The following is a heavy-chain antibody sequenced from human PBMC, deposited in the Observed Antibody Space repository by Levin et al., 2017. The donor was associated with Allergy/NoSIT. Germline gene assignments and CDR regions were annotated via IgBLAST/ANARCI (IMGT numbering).Heavy chain of an antibody. CDR2: IFHGGNV. CDR1: GASTSNDDW. Sequence: GSLRLSCAVSGASTSNDDWWNWVRQPPGKGLEWIGEIFHGGNVNYNPSLKGRVLISLDNSQHQFPLILTSVTASDTAVYYCARDHETSGSWYFDLWGRGTLVTVSS. CDR3: ARDHETSGSWYFDL. D-gene: IGHD3-10*01. J-gene: IGHJ2*01. V-gene: IGHV4/OR15-8*02.